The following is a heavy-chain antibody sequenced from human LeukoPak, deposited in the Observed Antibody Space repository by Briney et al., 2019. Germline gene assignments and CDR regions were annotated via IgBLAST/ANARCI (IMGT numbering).Heavy chain of an antibody. D-gene: IGHD3-16*02. CDR1: GGFITTSGYS. CDR3: ARRLRSDRGDLRFDY. V-gene: IGHV4-39*01. J-gene: IGHJ4*02. CDR2: MFYGGNT. Sequence: SETLSLTCTVSGGFITTSGYSWGWIRQPPGKGLEWIGGMFYGGNTNFNPSLKSRVSISLDTSKNQFSLKLSSLTAADTAVYYCARRLRSDRGDLRFDYWGQGTLVTVSS.